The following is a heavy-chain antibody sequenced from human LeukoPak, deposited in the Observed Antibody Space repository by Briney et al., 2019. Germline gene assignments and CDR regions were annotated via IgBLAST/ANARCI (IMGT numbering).Heavy chain of an antibody. CDR2: VSKSDGTT. Sequence: GGSLRLSCAASGFTFTTYAMSWVRQAPGKGLEWVSSVSKSDGTTYYADSVKGRLTISRDNSKNTLHLQMNGLRAEDTAVYYWARGSSGRDVGAQGPT. V-gene: IGHV3-23*01. CDR3: ARGSSGRDV. D-gene: IGHD1-26*01. CDR1: GFTFTTYA. J-gene: IGHJ6*02.